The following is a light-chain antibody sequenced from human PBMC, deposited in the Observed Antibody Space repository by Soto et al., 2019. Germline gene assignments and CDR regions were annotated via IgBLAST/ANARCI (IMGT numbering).Light chain of an antibody. V-gene: IGKV3-15*01. J-gene: IGKJ1*01. CDR2: GAS. CDR3: QQRSNWPRT. Sequence: EIVMTQSPGTLSVSPGERATLSCSASQSVRSNLAWYQQKPGQAPRLLIYGASTRATGIPARFRGSGSGTEFTLTISSLQSEDFATYYCQQRSNWPRTFGQGTKVDIK. CDR1: QSVRSN.